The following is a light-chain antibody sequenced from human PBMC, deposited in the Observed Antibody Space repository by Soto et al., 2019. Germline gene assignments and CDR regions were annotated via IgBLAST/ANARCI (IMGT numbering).Light chain of an antibody. V-gene: IGKV3-11*01. CDR3: HQRQSWPRT. CDR2: LTS. Sequence: EIVLTQSPATLPAFPGDRVTLSCRASQALNTRLAWYQHKPGQAPRLLIYLTSNRAAGVPSRFSAWGSETDFTLAISDVQPEDFAVYYCHQRQSWPRTFGQGTKV. J-gene: IGKJ1*01. CDR1: QALNTR.